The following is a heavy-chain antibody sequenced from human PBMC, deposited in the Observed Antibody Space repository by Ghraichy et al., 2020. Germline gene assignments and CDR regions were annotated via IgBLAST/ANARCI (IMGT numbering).Heavy chain of an antibody. CDR1: GGSISSSSYY. V-gene: IGHV4-39*01. D-gene: IGHD1-26*01. J-gene: IGHJ4*02. CDR3: ARRVAPWQGATVY. CDR2: IYYSGST. Sequence: SETLSLTCTVSGGSISSSSYYWGWIRQPPGKGLEWIGSIYYSGSTYYNPSLKSRVTISVDTSKNQFSLKLSSVTAADTAVYYCARRVAPWQGATVYWGQGTLVTVSS.